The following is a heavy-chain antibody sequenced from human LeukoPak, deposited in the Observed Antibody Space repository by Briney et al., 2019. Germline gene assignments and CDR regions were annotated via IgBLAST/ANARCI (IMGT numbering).Heavy chain of an antibody. V-gene: IGHV3-30*18. CDR2: ISYDGSNK. D-gene: IGHD4/OR15-4a*01. CDR1: GFTFSSYG. Sequence: GGSLRLSCAASGFTFSSYGMHWVRQAPGKGLEWVAVISYDGSNKYCADSVKGRFTISRDNSKNTLYLQMNSLRAEDTAVYYCAKQSGADRGHLDIWGQGTLVTVSS. CDR3: AKQSGADRGHLDI. J-gene: IGHJ4*02.